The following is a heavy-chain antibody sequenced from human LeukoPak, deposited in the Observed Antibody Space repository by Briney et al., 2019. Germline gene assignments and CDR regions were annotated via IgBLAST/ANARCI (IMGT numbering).Heavy chain of an antibody. CDR3: ARENAANGPADY. CDR1: GGSISSGGYY. Sequence: SQTLSLTCTVSGGSISSGGYYWSWIRQHPGKGLEWIGYIYYSGSTYYNPSLKSRVTISVDTSKNQFSLKLSSVTAADMAVYYCARENAANGPADYWGQGTLVTVSS. J-gene: IGHJ4*02. D-gene: IGHD2-8*01. V-gene: IGHV4-31*03. CDR2: IYYSGST.